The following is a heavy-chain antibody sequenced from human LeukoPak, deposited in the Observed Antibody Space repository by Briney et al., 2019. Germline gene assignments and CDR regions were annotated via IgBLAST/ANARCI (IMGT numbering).Heavy chain of an antibody. J-gene: IGHJ6*03. Sequence: PSETLSLTCTVSGGSVNSRNYFWGWIRQPPGKGLEWIGSIYYSGSTYYNPSLKSRVTISVDTSKNQFSLKLSSVTAADTAVYYCARQGPVPTTVTTMDVWGKGTTVTISS. CDR2: IYYSGST. V-gene: IGHV4-39*01. CDR3: ARQGPVPTTVTTMDV. CDR1: GGSVNSRNYF. D-gene: IGHD4-17*01.